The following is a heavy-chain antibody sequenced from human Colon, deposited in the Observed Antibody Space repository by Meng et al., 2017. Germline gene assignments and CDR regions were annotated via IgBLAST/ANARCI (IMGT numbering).Heavy chain of an antibody. V-gene: IGHV3-74*01. D-gene: IGHD4-17*01. Sequence: GGSLRFSCAASGFTFSTYWMHWVRQVPGKGLVWVSRVSGDGSSITYAGSVKGRFTISRDNAKNTLYLQMNSLRAEDTAVSYCARDAKHDYGDYVSGYWGQGALVTVSS. CDR2: VSGDGSSI. J-gene: IGHJ4*02. CDR1: GFTFSTYW. CDR3: ARDAKHDYGDYVSGY.